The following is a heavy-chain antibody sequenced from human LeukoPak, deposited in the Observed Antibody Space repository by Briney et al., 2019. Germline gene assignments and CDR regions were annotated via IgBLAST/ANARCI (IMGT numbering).Heavy chain of an antibody. D-gene: IGHD1-1*01. CDR2: ISGSGGST. J-gene: IGHJ6*03. V-gene: IGHV3-23*01. CDR1: GFTFSSYA. Sequence: PGGSLRLSCAASGFTFSSYAMSWVRQPPGKGLEWVSAISGSGGSTYYADSVKGRFTISRDNSKNTLYLQMNSLRAEDTAVFYCAKDGRGDYFYMDVWGKGTTVTVSS. CDR3: AKDGRGDYFYMDV.